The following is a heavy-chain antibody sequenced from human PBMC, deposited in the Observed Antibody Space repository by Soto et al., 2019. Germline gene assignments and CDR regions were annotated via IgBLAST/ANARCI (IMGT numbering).Heavy chain of an antibody. CDR2: IYSGSNT. CDR1: GFLVSTNY. CDR3: VRGYRVEGAYGAGAFFDY. J-gene: IGHJ4*02. Sequence: GGSLRLSCAASGFLVSTNYMGWVRQAPGKGLEWVSVIYSGSNTHYADSVKGRFTISRDNSKNTLYLQMSSLRVEDTAVYYCVRGYRVEGAYGAGAFFDYWGQGTLVTVSS. D-gene: IGHD1-26*01. V-gene: IGHV3-66*01.